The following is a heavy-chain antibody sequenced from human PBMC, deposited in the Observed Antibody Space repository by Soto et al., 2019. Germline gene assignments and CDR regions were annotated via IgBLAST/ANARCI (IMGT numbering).Heavy chain of an antibody. CDR1: GGTFNSYT. J-gene: IGHJ4*02. Sequence: QVQLVQSGAEVKKPGSSVKVSCTASGGTFNSYTLNWVRQAPGQRLEWVGRVNPIVGMSSSASKFQGRVNMTEDKPKRKAYMDLTGLKSEDTAVYYCATSYGSGSTHFDSWGQGTLVTVSS. CDR2: VNPIVGMS. CDR3: ATSYGSGSTHFDS. D-gene: IGHD3-10*01. V-gene: IGHV1-69*02.